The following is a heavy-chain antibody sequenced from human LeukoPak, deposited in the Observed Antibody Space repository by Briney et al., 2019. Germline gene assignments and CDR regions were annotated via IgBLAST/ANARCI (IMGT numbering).Heavy chain of an antibody. D-gene: IGHD3-22*01. Sequence: SVKVSCKASGGTFISYAISWVRQAPGQGLEWMGGIIPIFGTANYAQKFQGRVTITADESTSTAYMELSSLRSEDTAVYYCARDYDSSGPATDYWGQGTLVTVSS. J-gene: IGHJ4*02. CDR3: ARDYDSSGPATDY. CDR1: GGTFISYA. V-gene: IGHV1-69*13. CDR2: IIPIFGTA.